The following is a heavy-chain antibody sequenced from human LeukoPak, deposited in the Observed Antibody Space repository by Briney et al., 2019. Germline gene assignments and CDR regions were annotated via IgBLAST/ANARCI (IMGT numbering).Heavy chain of an antibody. CDR3: AKGGGRPLDDAFDV. Sequence: GGSLRLSCAASGFTVSSNYMTWVRQAPGMGLEWVSTILNNGVSTYHADSVKGRFTISRDNSRNTLHLQMDSLRAEDTAIYYCAKGGGRPLDDAFDVWGQGTMVTVSS. CDR1: GFTVSSNY. J-gene: IGHJ3*01. D-gene: IGHD3-16*01. CDR2: LNNGVST. V-gene: IGHV3-53*01.